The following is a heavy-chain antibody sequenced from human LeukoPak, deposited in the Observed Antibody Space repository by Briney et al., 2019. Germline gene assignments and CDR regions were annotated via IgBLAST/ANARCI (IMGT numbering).Heavy chain of an antibody. CDR3: ARPHDYGEDYFDY. D-gene: IGHD4-17*01. J-gene: IGHJ4*02. Sequence: ASVKVSCKASGGTFSSYAISWVRQAPGQGLEWMGGIIPIFGTANYAQKFQGRVTMTTDTSTSTAYMELRSLRSDDTAVYYCARPHDYGEDYFDYWGQGTLVTVSS. CDR1: GGTFSSYA. V-gene: IGHV1-69*05. CDR2: IIPIFGTA.